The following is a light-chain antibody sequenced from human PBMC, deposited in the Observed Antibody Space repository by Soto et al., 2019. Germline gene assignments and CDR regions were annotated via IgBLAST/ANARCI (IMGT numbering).Light chain of an antibody. Sequence: DIELTQSPSTLSASVGDRVTISCRASQSISSWLAWYQQKLGRAPRLLIYAASSLQSGVPSRFSGSGSGTDFTLTINGVQPEDFAAYYCQQSHGRVTFGQGTKVDIK. J-gene: IGKJ1*01. CDR3: QQSHGRVT. CDR1: QSISSW. V-gene: IGKV1-39*01. CDR2: AAS.